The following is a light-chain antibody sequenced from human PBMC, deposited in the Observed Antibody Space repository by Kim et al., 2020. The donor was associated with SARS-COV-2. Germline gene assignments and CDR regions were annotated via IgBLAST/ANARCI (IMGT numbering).Light chain of an antibody. CDR1: SSDVGGYNY. CDR2: DVN. J-gene: IGLJ3*02. Sequence: QSALTQPASVSGSPGQWITISCTGSSSDVGGYNYVSWYQQHPGKAPQLIIYDVNNRPSGVSSRFSGSKSGNTASLTISGLQAEDEAEYYCSSYTSSSTWVFGGGTQLTVL. CDR3: SSYTSSSTWV. V-gene: IGLV2-14*03.